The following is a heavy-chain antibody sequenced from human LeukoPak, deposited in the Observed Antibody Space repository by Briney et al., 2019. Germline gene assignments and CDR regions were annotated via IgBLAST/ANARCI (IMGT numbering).Heavy chain of an antibody. J-gene: IGHJ4*02. CDR3: SRQGRHYDFWSPDY. V-gene: IGHV5-51*01. D-gene: IGHD3-3*01. CDR2: IYPSDSDT. Sequence: GGPLQISCKGSGSRFISYWIGWVRQVSEKGLEWMGMIYPSDSDTRYSPSFQGQVTISAVKSISTAYLQWSSLKASDTAMYYCSRQGRHYDFWSPDYWGQGTLVTVSS. CDR1: GSRFISYW.